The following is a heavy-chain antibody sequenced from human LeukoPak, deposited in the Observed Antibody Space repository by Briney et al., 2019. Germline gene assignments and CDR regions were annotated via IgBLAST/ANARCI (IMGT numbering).Heavy chain of an antibody. J-gene: IGHJ4*02. Sequence: PSETLSLTCAVSGDSISTSNSYWGWIRRPPGKGLEWVGSIYYSGNTYYNPSLKSRVTISVDTSKNQFSLKLTSVIAADTAAYYCARQNGVGLFILPGGQGTLVTVSS. CDR2: IYYSGNT. D-gene: IGHD2-8*01. CDR3: ARQNGVGLFILP. CDR1: GDSISTSNSY. V-gene: IGHV4-39*01.